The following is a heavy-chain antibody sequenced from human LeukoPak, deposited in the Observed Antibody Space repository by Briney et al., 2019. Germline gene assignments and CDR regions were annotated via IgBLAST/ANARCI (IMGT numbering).Heavy chain of an antibody. CDR1: GYTFTSYG. J-gene: IGHJ4*02. D-gene: IGHD5-24*01. CDR2: ISAYNGNT. CDR3: AIVEMATTPFDY. Sequence: ASVKVSCKASGYTFTSYGISWVRQAPGQGLEWMGWISAYNGNTNYAQKLQGRVTMTTDTSTSTAYMERRSLRSDDTAVYYCAIVEMATTPFDYWGQGTLVTVSS. V-gene: IGHV1-18*01.